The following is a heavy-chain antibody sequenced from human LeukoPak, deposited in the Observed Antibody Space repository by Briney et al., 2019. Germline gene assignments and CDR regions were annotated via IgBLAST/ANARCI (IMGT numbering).Heavy chain of an antibody. J-gene: IGHJ4*02. CDR3: ARGYDFGQWLLKDFDY. D-gene: IGHD6-19*01. Sequence: PGGSLRLSCAASGFTFNSYSMNWVRQAPGKGLEWVSSISSSSSYIYYADSVKGRFTISRDNSKNTLYLQMNSLRAEDTAVYYCARGYDFGQWLLKDFDYWGQGTLVTVSS. V-gene: IGHV3-21*04. CDR1: GFTFNSYS. CDR2: ISSSSSYI.